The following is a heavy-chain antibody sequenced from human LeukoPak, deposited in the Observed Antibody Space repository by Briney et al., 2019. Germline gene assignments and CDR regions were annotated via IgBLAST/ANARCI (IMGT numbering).Heavy chain of an antibody. CDR3: AKGGPFSNSSQKYLHP. V-gene: IGHV3-23*01. D-gene: IGHD6-6*01. CDR1: GFSFSSDG. Sequence: PVGSLSLSCAASGFSFSSDGMSGVRHGPGEGLEWGSSISGSGGEIHYAHSVKVRFTISRDNSKNTLSLQMNSLRDEDTAVFYCAKGGPFSNSSQKYLHPWGQGSLVIVS. CDR2: ISGSGGEI. J-gene: IGHJ5*02.